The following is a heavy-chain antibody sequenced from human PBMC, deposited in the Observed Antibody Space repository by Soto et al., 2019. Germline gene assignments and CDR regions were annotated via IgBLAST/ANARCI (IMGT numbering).Heavy chain of an antibody. D-gene: IGHD3-10*01. CDR1: GDSISSYY. CDR2: ISNTAST. Sequence: QVQLQESGPGLVKPSETLSLTCTVSGDSISSYYWSWIRQPPGKGLEWVGYISNTASTIYNPSLESRATISPHASRNQVSLSLNSVTVGDTAVYYCAGGGELPVWFDPWGRGTLVTVSS. CDR3: AGGGELPVWFDP. V-gene: IGHV4-59*13. J-gene: IGHJ5*02.